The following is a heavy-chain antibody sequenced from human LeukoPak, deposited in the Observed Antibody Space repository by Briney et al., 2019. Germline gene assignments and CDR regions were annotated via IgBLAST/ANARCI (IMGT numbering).Heavy chain of an antibody. J-gene: IGHJ4*02. CDR2: ISSSGSTI. Sequence: GGSLRLSCAASGFTFSDYYMSWIRQAPGKGLEWVSYISSSGSTIYYADSVKGRFTISRDNAKSTLYLQMNSLRVEDTAVYYCVADLGDYADFWGQGTLVTVSS. CDR3: VADLGDYADF. CDR1: GFTFSDYY. V-gene: IGHV3-11*04.